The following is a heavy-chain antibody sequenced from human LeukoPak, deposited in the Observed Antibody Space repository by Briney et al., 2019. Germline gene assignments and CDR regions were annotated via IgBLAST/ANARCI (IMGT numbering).Heavy chain of an antibody. CDR2: IYYSGST. J-gene: IGHJ4*02. V-gene: IGHV4-31*03. D-gene: IGHD3-10*01. Sequence: PSQTLSLTCTVSGGSISSGGYYWSWIRQRPGKGLEWIGYIYYSGSTYYNPSLKSRVTISVDTSKNQFSLKLSSVTAADTAVYYCAREAVTMVRGVIITYYFDYWGQGTLVTVSS. CDR3: AREAVTMVRGVIITYYFDY. CDR1: GGSISSGGYY.